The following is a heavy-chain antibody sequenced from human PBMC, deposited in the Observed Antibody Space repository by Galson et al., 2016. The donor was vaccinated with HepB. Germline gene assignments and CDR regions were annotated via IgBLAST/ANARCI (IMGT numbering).Heavy chain of an antibody. J-gene: IGHJ4*02. Sequence: PALVKPTQTLTLTCTXXXFSXXTSXXXVGXXXQPXXEALEXLAXXYWNXDKRYSPSLKSSFSITKDTSKNQVVLTMTNMDPVDTSTFYCSRRTLHAGHWTFDYWGQGTLXTVSS. D-gene: IGHD1-1*01. CDR3: SRRTLHAGHWTFDY. V-gene: IGHV2-5*01. CDR2: XYWNXDK. CDR1: XFSXXTSXXX.